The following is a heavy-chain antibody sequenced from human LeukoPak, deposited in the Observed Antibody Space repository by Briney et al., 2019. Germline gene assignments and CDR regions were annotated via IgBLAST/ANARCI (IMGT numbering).Heavy chain of an antibody. Sequence: SETLSLTCAVYGGSFSGYYWSWIRQPPGKGLEWIGEINHSGSTNYNPSLKSRVTISVDTSKNQFSLKLSSVTAADTAVYYCARRKYYDSSGYRPHFDYWGQGTLVTVSS. CDR1: GGSFSGYY. CDR3: ARRKYYDSSGYRPHFDY. J-gene: IGHJ4*02. D-gene: IGHD3-22*01. V-gene: IGHV4-34*01. CDR2: INHSGST.